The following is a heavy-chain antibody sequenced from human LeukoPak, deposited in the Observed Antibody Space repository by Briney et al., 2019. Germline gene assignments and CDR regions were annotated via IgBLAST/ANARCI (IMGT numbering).Heavy chain of an antibody. CDR3: ARVSSGWYGDFDY. V-gene: IGHV3-30*04. CDR2: ISYDGSNK. D-gene: IGHD6-19*01. Sequence: GGSLRLSCAASGFTFSSYAMHWVRQAPGKGLEWVAVISYDGSNKYYADSVKGRFTISRDNSKSTLYLQMNSLGAEDTAVYYCARVSSGWYGDFDYWGQGTLVTVSS. CDR1: GFTFSSYA. J-gene: IGHJ4*02.